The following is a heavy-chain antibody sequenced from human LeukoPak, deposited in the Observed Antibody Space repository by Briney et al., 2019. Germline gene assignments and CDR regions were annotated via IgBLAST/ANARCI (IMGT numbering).Heavy chain of an antibody. CDR1: GFSFSDYG. CDR3: AKETNAFDI. V-gene: IGHV3-30*02. CDR2: IRYDGTNK. J-gene: IGHJ3*02. Sequence: GGSLRLSCAASGFSFSDYGMHWVRQAPGKGLEWVAFIRYDGTNKYYADSVEGRFTISRDNSDKMVYLQMNSLRAEDTAVYYCAKETNAFDIWGQGTMVTVST.